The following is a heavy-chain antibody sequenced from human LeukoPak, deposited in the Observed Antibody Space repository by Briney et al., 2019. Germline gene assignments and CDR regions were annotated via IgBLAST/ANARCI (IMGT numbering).Heavy chain of an antibody. J-gene: IGHJ4*02. Sequence: PGGSLRLSCAASGFTFSSYAMSWVRQAPGKGLEWVSAISGSGGSTYYADSVKGRFTISRDNSKNTLYLQMNSLRAEDTAVYYCALYCSSTSCPLSDYWGQGTLVTVSS. D-gene: IGHD2-2*01. V-gene: IGHV3-23*01. CDR2: ISGSGGST. CDR1: GFTFSSYA. CDR3: ALYCSSTSCPLSDY.